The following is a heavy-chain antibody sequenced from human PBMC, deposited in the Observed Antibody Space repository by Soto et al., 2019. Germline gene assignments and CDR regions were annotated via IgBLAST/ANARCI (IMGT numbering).Heavy chain of an antibody. CDR1: GYTFTNYA. D-gene: IGHD2-21*02. CDR2: INPDNGYT. V-gene: IGHV1-3*01. CDR3: ANKTTAGDVGWFGP. Sequence: QVQLVQSGTEVKKPGASVKLSCKASGYTFTNYALHWVRQAPGQRLEWMGFINPDNGYTTYSHNFQGRVTISRDTSARTAYLELSSLKSEDTAVYFCANKTTAGDVGWFGPWGQGTQVTVSS. J-gene: IGHJ5*02.